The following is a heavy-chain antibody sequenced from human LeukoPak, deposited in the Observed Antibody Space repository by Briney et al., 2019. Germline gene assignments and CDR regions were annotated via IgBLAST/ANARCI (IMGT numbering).Heavy chain of an antibody. V-gene: IGHV1-18*01. CDR2: ISAYNGNT. CDR1: GYTFTSYG. D-gene: IGHD3-3*01. Sequence: SVKVSCKASGYTFTSYGISWVRQAPGQGLEWMGWISAYNGNTNYAQKLQGRVTMTTDTSTSTAYMELRSLRSDDTAVYYCAREAITIFGLVRTQTTKGPHRFDPWGQGTLVTVSS. CDR3: AREAITIFGLVRTQTTKGPHRFDP. J-gene: IGHJ5*02.